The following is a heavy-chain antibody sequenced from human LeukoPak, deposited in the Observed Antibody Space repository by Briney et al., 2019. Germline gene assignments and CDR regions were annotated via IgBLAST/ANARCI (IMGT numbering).Heavy chain of an antibody. J-gene: IGHJ4*02. CDR1: GFTFSSYA. CDR2: ISGSGGST. Sequence: GGSLRLSCAASGFTFSSYAMSWVRQAPGKGLEWVSAISGSGGSTYYADSVKGRFTISRDNSKNTLYLQMNSLRAEDTAVYYCAKKFGAAWYSSSWYGFDYWGQGTLVTVSS. V-gene: IGHV3-23*01. D-gene: IGHD6-13*01. CDR3: AKKFGAAWYSSSWYGFDY.